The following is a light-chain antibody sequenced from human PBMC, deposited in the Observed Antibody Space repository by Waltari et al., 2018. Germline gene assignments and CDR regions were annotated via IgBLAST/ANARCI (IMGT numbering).Light chain of an antibody. CDR2: VAS. CDR3: QQYGSSLIT. J-gene: IGKJ5*01. Sequence: EIVLTQSPGTLSLSPGERVPLSCRASQSVSSSYLAWYQQKPGQAPRLLIYVASSRATGIPDRFSGRGSGTGFTLTISRLEPEDFAVYYCQQYGSSLITFGQGTRLEIK. V-gene: IGKV3-20*01. CDR1: QSVSSSY.